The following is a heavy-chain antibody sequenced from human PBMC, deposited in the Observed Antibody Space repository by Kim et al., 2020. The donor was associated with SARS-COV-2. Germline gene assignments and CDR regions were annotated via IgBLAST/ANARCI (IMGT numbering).Heavy chain of an antibody. CDR3: AKDRYGSGRFGAAGMDV. V-gene: IGHV3-30*18. CDR2: ISYDGDNK. CDR1: GFTFSSHG. D-gene: IGHD3-10*01. J-gene: IGHJ6*02. Sequence: GGSLRLSCAASGFTFSSHGMHWVRQAPGKGLEWVAVISYDGDNKYYADSVKGRFTISRDNSKNTLYLQMNSLRGEDTAVYYCAKDRYGSGRFGAAGMDVWGQGTTVTVSS.